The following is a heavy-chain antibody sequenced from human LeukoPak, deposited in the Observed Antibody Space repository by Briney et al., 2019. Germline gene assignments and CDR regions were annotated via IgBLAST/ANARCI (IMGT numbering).Heavy chain of an antibody. Sequence: GGTLRLSCAASGFTFSSYSMSWVRQAPGKGLEWVSSISSSSSYIYYADSVKGRFTISRDNAKNSLYLQMNSLRAEDTAVYYCARDQTNYCGGDCYSDYWGQGTLVTVSS. J-gene: IGHJ4*02. CDR3: ARDQTNYCGGDCYSDY. V-gene: IGHV3-21*01. CDR1: GFTFSSYS. D-gene: IGHD2-21*02. CDR2: ISSSSSYI.